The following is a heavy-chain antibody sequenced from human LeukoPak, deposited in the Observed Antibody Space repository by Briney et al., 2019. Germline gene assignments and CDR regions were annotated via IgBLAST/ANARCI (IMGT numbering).Heavy chain of an antibody. CDR2: IKTKTDGGTI. Sequence: GGSLRLSCAASGSTLNNAWMSWVRQAPGKGLEWVGRIKTKTDGGTIDYAAPVQGRSTISRDDSKNMVYLLMNSLKTEDTAVYYCTTSYYDSSGFRAWGQGTLVTVSS. D-gene: IGHD3-22*01. J-gene: IGHJ4*02. CDR1: GSTLNNAW. V-gene: IGHV3-15*01. CDR3: TTSYYDSSGFRA.